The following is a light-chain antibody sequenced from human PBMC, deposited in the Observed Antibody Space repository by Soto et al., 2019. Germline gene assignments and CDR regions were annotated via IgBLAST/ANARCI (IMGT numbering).Light chain of an antibody. CDR1: QGISSY. J-gene: IGKJ4*01. Sequence: IQLTQSPSSLSASVGDRVTITCRASQGISSYLAWYQQKPGKAPKLLIYAASTLQSGVPSRFSGSGSGTDFTLNISSLQPQDFETSYCQQLNSYPLTFGGGTKVDIK. CDR3: QQLNSYPLT. CDR2: AAS. V-gene: IGKV1-9*01.